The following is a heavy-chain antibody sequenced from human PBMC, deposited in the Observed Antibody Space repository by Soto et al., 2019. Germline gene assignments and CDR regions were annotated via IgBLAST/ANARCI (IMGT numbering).Heavy chain of an antibody. J-gene: IGHJ4*02. CDR1: GGSISSGGYY. CDR3: ARESTPANALLFDY. D-gene: IGHD2-15*01. V-gene: IGHV4-31*03. CDR2: IYYSGST. Sequence: SETLSLTCTVSGGSISSGGYYWSWIRQHPGKGLEWIGYIYYSGSTYYNPSLKSRVTISVDTSKNQFSLKLSSVTAADTAVYYCARESTPANALLFDYWGQGTLVTVSS.